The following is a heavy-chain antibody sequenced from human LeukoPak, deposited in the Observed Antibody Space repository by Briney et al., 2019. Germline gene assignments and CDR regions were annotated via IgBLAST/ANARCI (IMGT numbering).Heavy chain of an antibody. CDR1: GFSFNTYW. V-gene: IGHV3-74*01. CDR2: IKTDGSST. J-gene: IGHJ4*02. CDR3: TTLYPGAMDY. D-gene: IGHD3-16*01. Sequence: RPGGSLRLSCAASGFSFNTYWMYWVRQVPEKGLVWVSRIKTDGSSTSYADSVKGRVTISRDNAKNTLYLQMNSLRAEDTAVYYCTTLYPGAMDYWGQGTLVTVSS.